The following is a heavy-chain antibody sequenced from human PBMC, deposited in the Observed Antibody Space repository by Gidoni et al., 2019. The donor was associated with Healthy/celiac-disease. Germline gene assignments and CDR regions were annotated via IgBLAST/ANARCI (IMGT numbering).Heavy chain of an antibody. CDR2: IYYSGST. D-gene: IGHD5-18*01. Sequence: QVQLQESGPGLVKPSETLSLTCTVSGGSISSYYWSWIRQPPGKGLEWIGYIYYSGSTNYNPSLKSRVTISVDTSKNQFSLKLSSVTAADTAVYYCARGQLWLPYYYYYYMDVWGKGTTVTVSS. V-gene: IGHV4-59*01. J-gene: IGHJ6*03. CDR3: ARGQLWLPYYYYYYMDV. CDR1: GGSISSYY.